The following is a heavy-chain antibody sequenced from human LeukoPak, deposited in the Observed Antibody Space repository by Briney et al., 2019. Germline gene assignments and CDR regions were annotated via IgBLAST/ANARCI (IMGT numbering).Heavy chain of an antibody. CDR2: ISAYNGNT. J-gene: IGHJ6*03. V-gene: IGHV1-18*01. Sequence: GASVKVSCKASGYTFTSYGISWVRQAPGQGLEWMGWISAYNGNTNYAQKLQGRVTMTTDTSTSTAYMELRSLGSDDTAVYYCARTNYGEYYYYYYYMDVWGKGTTVTVSS. CDR3: ARTNYGEYYYYYYYMDV. D-gene: IGHD4-17*01. CDR1: GYTFTSYG.